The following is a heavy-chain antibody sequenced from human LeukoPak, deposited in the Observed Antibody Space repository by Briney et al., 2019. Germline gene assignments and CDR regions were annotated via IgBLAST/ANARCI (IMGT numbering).Heavy chain of an antibody. CDR3: ARLRGYYYGSGTHPYYFDY. CDR2: IKQDGSEK. D-gene: IGHD3-10*01. V-gene: IGHV3-7*01. CDR1: GFTFSSYW. J-gene: IGHJ4*02. Sequence: PGGSLRLSCAASGFTFSSYWMSWVRQAPGKGLEWVANIKQDGSEKYYVDSVKGRFTISRDNAKNSLYLQMNSLRAEGTAVYYCARLRGYYYGSGTHPYYFDYWGQGTLVTVSS.